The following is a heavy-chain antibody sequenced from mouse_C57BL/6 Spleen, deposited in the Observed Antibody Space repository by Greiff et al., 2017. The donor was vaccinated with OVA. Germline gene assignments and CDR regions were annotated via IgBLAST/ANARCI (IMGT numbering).Heavy chain of an antibody. V-gene: IGHV1-7*01. CDR3: ASMVTTRYYFDY. CDR1: GYTFTSYW. D-gene: IGHD2-2*01. CDR2: INPSSGYT. J-gene: IGHJ2*01. Sequence: QVQLKESGAELAKPGASVKLSCKASGYTFTSYWMHWVKHRPGQGLEWIGYINPSSGYTKYNQKFKDKATLTADKSSSTAYMQLSSLTYEDSAVYYCASMVTTRYYFDYWGQGTTLTVSS.